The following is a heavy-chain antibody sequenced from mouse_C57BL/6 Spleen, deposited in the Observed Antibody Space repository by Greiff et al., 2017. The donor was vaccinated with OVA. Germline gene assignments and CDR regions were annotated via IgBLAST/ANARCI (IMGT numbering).Heavy chain of an antibody. CDR1: GYTFTDYE. D-gene: IGHD1-1*01. V-gene: IGHV1-15*01. CDR3: TKSATVVATDYAMDY. CDR2: IDPETGGT. J-gene: IGHJ4*01. Sequence: VQLVESGAELVRPGASVTLSCKASGYTFTDYEMHWVKQTPVHGLEWIGAIDPETGGTAYNQKFKGKAILTADKSSSTAYMELRSLTSGDSAVYYCTKSATVVATDYAMDYWGQGTSVTVSS.